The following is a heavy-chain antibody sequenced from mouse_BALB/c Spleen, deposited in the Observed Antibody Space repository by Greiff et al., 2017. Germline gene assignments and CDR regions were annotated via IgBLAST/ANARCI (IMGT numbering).Heavy chain of an antibody. J-gene: IGHJ2*01. D-gene: IGHD6-1*01. CDR3: ARGAQPDFDD. V-gene: IGHV5-6-3*01. CDR1: GFTFSSYG. Sequence: DVMLVESGGGLVQPGGSLKLSCAASGFTFSSYGMSWVRQTPDKRLELVATINSNGGSTYYPDSVKGRFTISRDNAKNTLYLQMSSLKSEDTAMYYCARGAQPDFDDWGQGTTLTVSS. CDR2: INSNGGST.